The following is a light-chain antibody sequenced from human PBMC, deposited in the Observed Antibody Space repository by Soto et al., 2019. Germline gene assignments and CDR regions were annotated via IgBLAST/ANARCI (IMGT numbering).Light chain of an antibody. J-gene: IGLJ3*02. CDR3: TSYTTNSNWV. Sequence: QSALTQPASVSGSPGQSITISCTGTSDIVNYNYFSWYQQHPGKAPKLIIYEVINRPSGISNRFSGSKSGNTASLTISGLQAEDEADYYCTSYTTNSNWVFGGGTKVTVL. CDR2: EVI. V-gene: IGLV2-14*01. CDR1: SDIVNYNY.